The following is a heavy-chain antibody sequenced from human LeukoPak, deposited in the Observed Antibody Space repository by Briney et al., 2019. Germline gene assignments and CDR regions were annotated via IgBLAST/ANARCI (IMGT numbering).Heavy chain of an antibody. Sequence: ASLKVSCKASGYIFTTYGISWLRQAPGQGLEWMGWIITYDGKTRYAQKFQDRVTMATDTSTSAGYMELRSLRFDDTAVYFCARDGRIVGPTTVDGYFDQWGQGTLVTVSS. CDR3: ARDGRIVGPTTVDGYFDQ. J-gene: IGHJ4*02. CDR1: GYIFTTYG. V-gene: IGHV1-18*01. D-gene: IGHD1-26*01. CDR2: IITYDGKT.